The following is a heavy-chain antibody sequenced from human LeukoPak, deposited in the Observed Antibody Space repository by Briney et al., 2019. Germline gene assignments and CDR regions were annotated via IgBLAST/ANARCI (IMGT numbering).Heavy chain of an antibody. J-gene: IGHJ3*01. CDR3: ARSSYSSSSSV. CDR1: GFTFSGFW. D-gene: IGHD6-6*01. CDR2: INSDGSEG. Sequence: GGSLGLSCAVSGFTFSGFWMSWSRQAPGKGLEWVASINSDGSEGYYADVVKGRFTISRDNAKNSLYLQINSLRAEDTAVYYCARSSYSSSSSVWGQGTMVTVSS. V-gene: IGHV3-7*03.